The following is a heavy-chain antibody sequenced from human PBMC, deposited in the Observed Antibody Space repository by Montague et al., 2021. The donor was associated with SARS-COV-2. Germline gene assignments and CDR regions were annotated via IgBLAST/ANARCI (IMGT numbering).Heavy chain of an antibody. CDR3: ARGIWYAN. V-gene: IGHV4-59*01. D-gene: IGHD6-13*01. CDR2: IYYSGST. J-gene: IGHJ4*02. Sequence: SETLSLTCSVSGGSFSPYYWNWIRQSPGKGLEWIGDIYYSGSTTYNPSLESRVTISVDTSKNQFSLRLSSVTAADTAVYYCARGIWYANWGQGILVTVSS. CDR1: GGSFSPYY.